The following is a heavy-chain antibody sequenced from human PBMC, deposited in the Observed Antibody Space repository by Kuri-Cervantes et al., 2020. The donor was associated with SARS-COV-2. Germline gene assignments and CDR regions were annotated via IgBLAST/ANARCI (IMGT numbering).Heavy chain of an antibody. CDR2: IYYSGST. V-gene: IGHV4-61*08. J-gene: IGHJ5*02. CDR3: ARDPNANHNNWFDP. CDR1: GGSISSGDYY. D-gene: IGHD4/OR15-4a*01. Sequence: GSLRLSCTVSGGSISSGDYYWSWFRQPPGKGLEGIGYIYYSGSTNYNPSLKSRVTISVDTSKNQFSLKLSSVTAADTAVYYCARDPNANHNNWFDPWGQGTLVTVSS.